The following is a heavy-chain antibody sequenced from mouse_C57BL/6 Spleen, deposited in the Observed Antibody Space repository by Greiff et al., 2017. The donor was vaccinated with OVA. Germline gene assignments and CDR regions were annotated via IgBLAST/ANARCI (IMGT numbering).Heavy chain of an antibody. Sequence: VQLKQSGAELVRPGSSVKMSCKTSGYTFTSYGINWVKQKPGQGLEWIGYIYIGNGYTEYNEKIKGKATLTSDTSSSTTYMQLSSLTSEDSAIYFSASFLYDPCFDVWGTGTTVTVSS. V-gene: IGHV1-58*01. J-gene: IGHJ1*03. D-gene: IGHD2-3*01. CDR2: IYIGNGYT. CDR1: GYTFTSYG. CDR3: ASFLYDPCFDV.